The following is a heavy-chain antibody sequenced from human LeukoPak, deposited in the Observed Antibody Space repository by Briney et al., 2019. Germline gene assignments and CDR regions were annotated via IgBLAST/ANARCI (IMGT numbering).Heavy chain of an antibody. CDR3: ARDFCSSTSCYYFDY. Sequence: GGSLRLSCEASGFTLSSYWMSWVRQAPGKGLEWVAVISYDGSNKYYADSVKGRFTISRDNSKNTLYLQMNSLRAEDTAVYYCARDFCSSTSCYYFDYWGQGTLVTVSS. CDR2: ISYDGSNK. J-gene: IGHJ4*02. CDR1: GFTLSSYW. D-gene: IGHD2-2*01. V-gene: IGHV3-30-3*01.